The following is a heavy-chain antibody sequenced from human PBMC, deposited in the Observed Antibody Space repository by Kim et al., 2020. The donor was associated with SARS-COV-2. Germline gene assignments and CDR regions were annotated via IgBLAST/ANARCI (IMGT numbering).Heavy chain of an antibody. D-gene: IGHD6-13*01. CDR3: ARGRGYSSSWIPKYYFDY. Sequence: SETLSLTCTVSGGSISSYYWSWIRQPPGKGLEWIGYIYYSGSTNYNPSLKSRVTISVDTSKNQFSLKLSSVTAADTAVYYCARGRGYSSSWIPKYYFDY. CDR2: IYYSGST. CDR1: GGSISSYY. J-gene: IGHJ4*01. V-gene: IGHV4-59*13.